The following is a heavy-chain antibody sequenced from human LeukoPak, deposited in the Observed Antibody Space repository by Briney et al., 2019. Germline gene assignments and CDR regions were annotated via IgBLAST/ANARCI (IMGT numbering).Heavy chain of an antibody. Sequence: GGSLRLSCAASGFTFSSHGMNWVRQAPGKGLEWVSGISPSGGITYYADSVKGRFTISRDNAKNSLYLQMNSLRAEDTAVYYCARGGRFGELSYREYFDYWGQGTLVTVSS. D-gene: IGHD3-10*01. V-gene: IGHV3-21*01. CDR1: GFTFSSHG. J-gene: IGHJ4*02. CDR2: ISPSGGIT. CDR3: ARGGRFGELSYREYFDY.